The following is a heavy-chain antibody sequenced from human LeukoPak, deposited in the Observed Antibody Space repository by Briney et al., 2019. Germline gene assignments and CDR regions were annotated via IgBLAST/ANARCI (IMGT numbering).Heavy chain of an antibody. CDR3: ARAGYDILTGYYYYFDY. Sequence: GGSLRLSCAASGFTFSSYAMHWVRQAPGKGLEWVAVISYDGSNKYCADSVKGRFTISRDNSKNTLYLQMNSLRAEDTAVYYCARAGYDILTGYYYYFDYWGQVTLVTVSS. V-gene: IGHV3-30-3*01. CDR2: ISYDGSNK. CDR1: GFTFSSYA. J-gene: IGHJ4*02. D-gene: IGHD3-9*01.